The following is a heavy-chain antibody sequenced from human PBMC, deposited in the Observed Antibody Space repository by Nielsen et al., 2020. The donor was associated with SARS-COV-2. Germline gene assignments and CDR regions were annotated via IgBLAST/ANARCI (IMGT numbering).Heavy chain of an antibody. Sequence: GGSLTLSCAASRNYATSWAREAPGMGLDWVSAFSYSGETTYYADSVKGRFTVSRDNSKNTLYLQMNSLRVEDTAVYYCAKNRRDYGDYGDFDYWGQGILVTVAS. CDR3: AKNRRDYGDYGDFDY. D-gene: IGHD4-17*01. V-gene: IGHV3-23*01. J-gene: IGHJ4*02. CDR1: RNYA. CDR2: FSYSGETT.